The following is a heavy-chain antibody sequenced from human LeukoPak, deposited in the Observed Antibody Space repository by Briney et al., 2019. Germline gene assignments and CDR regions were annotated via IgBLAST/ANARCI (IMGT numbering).Heavy chain of an antibody. D-gene: IGHD3-10*01. J-gene: IGHJ6*03. CDR2: ISAYNGNT. CDR1: GYTFTSYG. Sequence: ASVKVSCKASGYTFTSYGISGVRQAPGQGLEWMGWISAYNGNTNYAQKLQGRVTMTTDTSTSTAYVEPRSLRSDDTAVYYCAREVSGGSGSSSNYYYYYMDVWGKGTTVTVSS. V-gene: IGHV1-18*01. CDR3: AREVSGGSGSSSNYYYYYMDV.